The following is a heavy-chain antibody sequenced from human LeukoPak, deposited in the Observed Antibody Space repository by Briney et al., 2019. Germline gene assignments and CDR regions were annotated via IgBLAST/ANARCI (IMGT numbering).Heavy chain of an antibody. Sequence: GGSLRLSCAASGFTFSSYGMHWVRQDPGKGLQWVAFIRYDGSNKYYADSVKGRFTISRDNSKNTLYLQMNSLRAEDTAVYYCAKDGYYYGSGIDYWGQGTLVTVSS. V-gene: IGHV3-30*02. J-gene: IGHJ4*02. CDR2: IRYDGSNK. CDR3: AKDGYYYGSGIDY. CDR1: GFTFSSYG. D-gene: IGHD3-10*01.